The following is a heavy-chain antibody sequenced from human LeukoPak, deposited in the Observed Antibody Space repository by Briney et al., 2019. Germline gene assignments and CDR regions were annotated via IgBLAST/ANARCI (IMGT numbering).Heavy chain of an antibody. Sequence: PGGSLRLSCAASGFTFSNYEMNWVRQAPGKGLEWVSYISSSGSTIYYADSVKGRFTISRDNAKNSLYLQMNSLRAEDTAVYYCAQIYTYGSSQFDYWDQGTLVTVSS. CDR2: ISSSGSTI. V-gene: IGHV3-48*03. D-gene: IGHD5-18*01. CDR3: AQIYTYGSSQFDY. J-gene: IGHJ4*02. CDR1: GFTFSNYE.